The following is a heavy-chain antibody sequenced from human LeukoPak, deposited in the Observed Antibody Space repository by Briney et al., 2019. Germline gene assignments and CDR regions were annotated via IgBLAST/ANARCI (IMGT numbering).Heavy chain of an antibody. J-gene: IGHJ4*02. CDR1: GYTFTSYA. V-gene: IGHV1-3*01. D-gene: IGHD5-12*01. Sequence: GASVKVSCKASGYTFTSYAMHWVRQAPGQRLEWMGWINAGNGNTKYSQKFQGRVTITRDTSASTAYMELSSLRSEDTAVYYCARGRAGATIDLRTDYWGQGTLVTVSS. CDR2: INAGNGNT. CDR3: ARGRAGATIDLRTDY.